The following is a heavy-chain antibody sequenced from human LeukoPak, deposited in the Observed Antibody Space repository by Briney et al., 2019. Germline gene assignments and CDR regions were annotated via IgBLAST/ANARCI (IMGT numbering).Heavy chain of an antibody. CDR1: GFTLTNHG. V-gene: IGHV3-23*01. Sequence: GGSLRLSCAVSGFTLTNHGVSWVRQAAGKGLVWVSILTGTGGRYYGDSVKGRFILSRDNSKNTVYMQMSSLRAEDTATYYCAKDYCRDGNCPFPFLDSWGQGTLVTVSS. J-gene: IGHJ4*02. D-gene: IGHD2-15*01. CDR2: LTGTGGR. CDR3: AKDYCRDGNCPFPFLDS.